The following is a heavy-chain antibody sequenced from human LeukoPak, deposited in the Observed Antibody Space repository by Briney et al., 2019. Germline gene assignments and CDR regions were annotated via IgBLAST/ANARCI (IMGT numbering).Heavy chain of an antibody. CDR3: ARISGLVPLPYYFDY. CDR1: GGSISSSSYY. Sequence: SETLSLTCTVSGGSISSSSYYWGWIRQPPGKGLEWIGSIYYSGSTYYNPSLKSRVTISVDTSKNQFSLKLSSVTAADTAVYYCARISGLVPLPYYFDYWGQGTLVTVSS. CDR2: IYYSGST. V-gene: IGHV4-39*07. D-gene: IGHD6-19*01. J-gene: IGHJ4*02.